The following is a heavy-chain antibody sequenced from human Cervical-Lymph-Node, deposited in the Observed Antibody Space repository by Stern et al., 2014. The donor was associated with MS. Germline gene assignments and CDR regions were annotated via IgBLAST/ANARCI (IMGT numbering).Heavy chain of an antibody. CDR1: GYTFTSYG. D-gene: IGHD6-19*01. CDR2: IRGYNGNT. J-gene: IGHJ4*02. CDR3: ARSDFPSSGWYVFDY. Sequence: VQLVQSGAEVKKPGASVKVSCKASGYTFTSYGISWVRQAPGQGLEWMGWIRGYNGNTNYAQNPQGRVTMTTDTSKSTAYMELRGLRSADTAVYYCARSDFPSSGWYVFDYWGQGTLVTVSS. V-gene: IGHV1-18*01.